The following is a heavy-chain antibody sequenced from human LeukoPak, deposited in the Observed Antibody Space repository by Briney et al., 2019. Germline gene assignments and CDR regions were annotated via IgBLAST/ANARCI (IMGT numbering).Heavy chain of an antibody. J-gene: IGHJ5*02. D-gene: IGHD6-13*01. CDR3: ARELQQQLVFGWFDP. Sequence: ASVKVSCKASGYTFTGYYMHWVRQAPGQGLEWMGWINPNSGGTNYAQKFQGRVTMTRDTSISTAYMELSRLRSDDTAVYYCARELQQQLVFGWFDPCGQGTLVTVSS. CDR2: INPNSGGT. CDR1: GYTFTGYY. V-gene: IGHV1-2*02.